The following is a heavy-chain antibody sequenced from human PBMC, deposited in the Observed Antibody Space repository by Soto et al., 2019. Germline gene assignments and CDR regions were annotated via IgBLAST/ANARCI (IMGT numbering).Heavy chain of an antibody. V-gene: IGHV4-31*03. J-gene: IGHJ3*02. Sequence: QVQLQESGPGLVKPSQTLSLTCTVSGGSISSGGYYWSWIRQHPGKGLEWIGYIYYSGSTYYNPSLMSRVTISVDTSKNQFSLKLSSVTAADTAVYYCAGASSGWQHDAFDIWGQGTMVTVSS. D-gene: IGHD6-19*01. CDR1: GGSISSGGYY. CDR3: AGASSGWQHDAFDI. CDR2: IYYSGST.